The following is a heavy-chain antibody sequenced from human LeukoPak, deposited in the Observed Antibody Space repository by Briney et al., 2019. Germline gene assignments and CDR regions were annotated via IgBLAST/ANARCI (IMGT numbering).Heavy chain of an antibody. D-gene: IGHD3-3*01. CDR1: GCSISTYY. V-gene: IGHV4-59*01. CDR2: IYYSGST. CDR3: ARGNHDFWSGYYLTY. Sequence: SETLSLTCTVSGCSISTYYWSWIRQPPGKGLEWIGYIYYSGSTNYNPSLKSRVTISVDTSKNQFSLKLSSVTAADTGVYYCARGNHDFWSGYYLTYWGQGTLVTASS. J-gene: IGHJ4*02.